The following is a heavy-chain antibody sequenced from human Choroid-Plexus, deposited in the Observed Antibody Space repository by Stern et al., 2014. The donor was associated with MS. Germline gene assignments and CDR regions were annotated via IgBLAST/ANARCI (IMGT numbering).Heavy chain of an antibody. Sequence: QDQLVESGGGVVQPGRPLRLSCVASGFTLGSCAMHWVRQAPGKGLEWVAGASYDGRNKYYADSVKGRFTISRDNSQNTLYMQMSSLRPEDTAVYYCAKDRQYLTYFFDHWGQGSLVTVSS. CDR1: GFTLGSCA. J-gene: IGHJ5*02. V-gene: IGHV3-30*18. CDR3: AKDRQYLTYFFDH. CDR2: ASYDGRNK. D-gene: IGHD2/OR15-2a*01.